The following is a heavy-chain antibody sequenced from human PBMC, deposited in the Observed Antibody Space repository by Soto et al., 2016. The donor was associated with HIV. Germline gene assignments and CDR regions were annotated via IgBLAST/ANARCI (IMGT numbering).Heavy chain of an antibody. CDR2: ISYDGSNK. D-gene: IGHD3-10*01. CDR3: AREGYYGSGTEGGYYYGMDV. Sequence: VQLVESGGGVVQPGRSLRLSCAASGFTFSSYAMHWVRQAPGKGLEWVAVISYDGSNKYYADSVKGRFTISRDNSKNTLYLQMNSLRAEDTAVYYCAREGYYGSGTEGGYYYGMDVWGQGTTVTVSS. J-gene: IGHJ6*02. CDR1: GFTFSSYA. V-gene: IGHV3-30*04.